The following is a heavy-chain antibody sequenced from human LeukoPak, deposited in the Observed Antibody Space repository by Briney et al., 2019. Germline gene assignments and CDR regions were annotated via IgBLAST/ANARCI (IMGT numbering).Heavy chain of an antibody. V-gene: IGHV4-34*01. CDR3: ASHYSSGSYRYTGSFDS. CDR2: INHSGTT. D-gene: IGHD3-16*02. J-gene: IGHJ4*02. Sequence: SETLSLTCAVYDGSFSDYYWSWIRQPPGKGLEWIGEINHSGTTNYSPSLKSRVSISVDTSKSQFSLKLNSVTAADAAMYYCASHYSSGSYRYTGSFDSWGQGMLVNVSS. CDR1: DGSFSDYY.